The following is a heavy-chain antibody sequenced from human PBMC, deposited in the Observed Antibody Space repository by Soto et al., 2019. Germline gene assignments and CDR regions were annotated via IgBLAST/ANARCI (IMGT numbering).Heavy chain of an antibody. J-gene: IGHJ6*02. CDR3: AREVIEVPTGMDV. Sequence: EVILVESGGGLVKPGGSLRLSCANSGFVFSSYSINWVRQAPGKGLEWASSISASGSYKFHADSVKGRCTISRDNANNLLYLQMSSLRADDTAVYDCAREVIEVPTGMDVRGQATTVTVSS. CDR2: ISASGSYK. CDR1: GFVFSSYS. V-gene: IGHV3-21*01. D-gene: IGHD2-21*01.